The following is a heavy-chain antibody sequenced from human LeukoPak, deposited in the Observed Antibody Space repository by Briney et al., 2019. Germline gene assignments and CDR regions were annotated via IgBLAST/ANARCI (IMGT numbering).Heavy chain of an antibody. CDR1: GFTFSTYG. CDR3: AKDWGNWGYGYYFDH. CDR2: VSYDGSNK. V-gene: IGHV3-30*18. J-gene: IGHJ4*02. D-gene: IGHD7-27*01. Sequence: GRSLRLSCAASGFTFSTYGMHWVRQAPGKVLEWVAVVSYDGSNKYYADSVKGRFTISRDNSKNTLYLQMNSLRAEDTAVYYCAKDWGNWGYGYYFDHWGQGTLVTVSS.